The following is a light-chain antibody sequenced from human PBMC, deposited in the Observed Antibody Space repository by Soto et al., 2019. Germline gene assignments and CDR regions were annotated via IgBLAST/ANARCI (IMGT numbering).Light chain of an antibody. V-gene: IGKV3-20*01. Sequence: ENVLTQSPGTLSLSPGERATLSCRASQSVSNNYLAWFQQKPGQAPRLLIYGASSRATGIPDRFSGSGSGIDFTLTSSRLEAEDFAVYYCQQDGSSRTFGQGTKVEIK. J-gene: IGKJ1*01. CDR1: QSVSNNY. CDR3: QQDGSSRT. CDR2: GAS.